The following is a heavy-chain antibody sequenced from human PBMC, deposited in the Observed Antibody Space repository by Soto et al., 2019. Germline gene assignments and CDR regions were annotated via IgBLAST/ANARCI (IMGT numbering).Heavy chain of an antibody. CDR1: GGSISSSSYY. Sequence: GGSISSSSYYWGWIRQPPGKGLEWIGSIYYSGSTYYNPSLKSRVTISVDTSKNQFSLKLSSVTAADTAVYYCARVSHDYGDYVVYWGQGTLVTVSS. CDR2: IYYSGST. J-gene: IGHJ4*02. CDR3: ARVSHDYGDYVVY. D-gene: IGHD4-17*01. V-gene: IGHV4-39*01.